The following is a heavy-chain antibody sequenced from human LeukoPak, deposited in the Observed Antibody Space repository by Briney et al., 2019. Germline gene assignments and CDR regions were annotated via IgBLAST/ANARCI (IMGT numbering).Heavy chain of an antibody. CDR1: GYTFISYG. CDR3: ARVPYYYDTSGPTYYYYMDV. V-gene: IGHV1-18*01. D-gene: IGHD3-22*01. Sequence: GASVKVSCKASGYTFISYGISWVRRAPGQGLEWMGWIIVYNGNTNYAQKLQGRVTMTTDTSTSKAYMALRSLRSDDTAVYYCARVPYYYDTSGPTYYYYMDVWGKGTTVTVSS. J-gene: IGHJ6*03. CDR2: IIVYNGNT.